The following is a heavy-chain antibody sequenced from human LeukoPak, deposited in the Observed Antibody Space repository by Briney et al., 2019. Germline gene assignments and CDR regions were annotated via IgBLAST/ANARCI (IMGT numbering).Heavy chain of an antibody. CDR3: ARTVQDGDYVNAFDI. CDR2: INHSGST. V-gene: IGHV4-34*01. J-gene: IGHJ3*02. CDR1: GGSFSGFY. Sequence: SETLSLTCAVYGGSFSGFYWSWIRQPPGKGLEWLGEINHSGSTNYIPSLKSRVTISVDTSKNQFSLKVSSVTAADTAVYYCARTVQDGDYVNAFDIWGQGTMVTVSS. D-gene: IGHD4-17*01.